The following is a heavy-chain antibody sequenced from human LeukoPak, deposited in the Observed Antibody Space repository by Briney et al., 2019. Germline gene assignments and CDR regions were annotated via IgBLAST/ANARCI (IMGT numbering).Heavy chain of an antibody. CDR3: ARDRRKPHDAFDI. V-gene: IGHV1-69*13. Sequence: ASVKVSCKASGGTFSSYAISWVRQAPGQGLEWMGGIIPIFGTANYAQKFQGRVTITADESTSSAYMELSSLRSDDTAVYYCARDRRKPHDAFDIWGQGTMVTVSS. J-gene: IGHJ3*02. CDR1: GGTFSSYA. CDR2: IIPIFGTA.